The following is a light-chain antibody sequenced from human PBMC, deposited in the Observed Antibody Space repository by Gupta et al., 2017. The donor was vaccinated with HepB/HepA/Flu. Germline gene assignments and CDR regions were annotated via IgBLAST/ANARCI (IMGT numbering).Light chain of an antibody. Sequence: VTITCRASQSISSWLAWYQQKPGKAPKLLIYKASSLESGVPSRFSGSGSGTEFTLTISSLQPDDFATYYCQQYNSYCSFGQGTKLEIK. CDR1: QSISSW. CDR3: QQYNSYCS. V-gene: IGKV1-5*03. J-gene: IGKJ2*04. CDR2: KAS.